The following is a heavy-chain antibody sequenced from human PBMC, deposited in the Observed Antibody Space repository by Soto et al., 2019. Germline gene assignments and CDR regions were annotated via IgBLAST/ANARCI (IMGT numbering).Heavy chain of an antibody. CDR3: ARVERDYGGVDY. CDR2: IYYSGST. D-gene: IGHD4-17*01. J-gene: IGHJ4*02. Sequence: SETLSLTCTVSGGSISSGDYYLSWIRQPPGKGLEWIWYIYYSGSTYYNPSLKSRVTISVDTSKNQFSLKLSSVTAADTAVYYCARVERDYGGVDYWGQGTLVTVS. V-gene: IGHV4-30-4*01. CDR1: GGSISSGDYY.